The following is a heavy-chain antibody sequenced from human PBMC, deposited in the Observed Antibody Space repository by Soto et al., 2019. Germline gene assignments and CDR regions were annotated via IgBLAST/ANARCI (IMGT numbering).Heavy chain of an antibody. CDR3: ARIGWGGDS. CDR2: IPNNGSP. J-gene: IGHJ4*02. Sequence: QVLLQESGPGRVKPSETLSLTCSVSGGSVRTGSYHWSWIRQPPGKGLEWIGFIPNNGSPDYNPSLKSRVVVSIDRSKNQFSLKVNSVTAADTAVYFCARIGWGGDSWGQGTLVTVSS. D-gene: IGHD7-27*01. V-gene: IGHV4-61*01. CDR1: GGSVRTGSYH.